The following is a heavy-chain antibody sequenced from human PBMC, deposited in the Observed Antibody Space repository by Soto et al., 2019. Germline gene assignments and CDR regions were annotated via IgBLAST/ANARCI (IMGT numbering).Heavy chain of an antibody. CDR2: ISAYNGNT. D-gene: IGHD6-19*01. J-gene: IGHJ6*03. CDR1: GYTFTSYG. Sequence: VASVKVSCKASGYTFTSYGISWVRQAPGQGLEWMGWISAYNGNTNYAQKLQGRVTMTTDTSTSTAYMELRSLRSDDTAVYYCARDDKWLESYYYYYYMDVWGIGTTVTVSS. V-gene: IGHV1-18*01. CDR3: ARDDKWLESYYYYYYMDV.